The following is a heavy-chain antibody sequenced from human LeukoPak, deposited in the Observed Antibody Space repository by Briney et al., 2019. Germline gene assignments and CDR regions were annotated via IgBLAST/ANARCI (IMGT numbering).Heavy chain of an antibody. V-gene: IGHV1-46*01. CDR2: IYPRDGST. Sequence: ASVTVSCKASGYTFTSNYIHWVRQAPGQGLEWMGMIYPRDGSTSYAQKFQGRVTMTRDTSTSTVYMELSSLRSEDTAVYYCARDSGRSDSSGLDDYWGQGTLVTVSS. CDR1: GYTFTSNY. J-gene: IGHJ4*02. CDR3: ARDSGRSDSSGLDDY. D-gene: IGHD3-22*01.